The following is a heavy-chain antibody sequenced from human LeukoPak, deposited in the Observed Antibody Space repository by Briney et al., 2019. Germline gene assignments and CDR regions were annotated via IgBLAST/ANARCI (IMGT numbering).Heavy chain of an antibody. CDR3: ARDRYAPPYSSGWYVSPFDY. Sequence: SETLSLTCAVYGGSFSGYYWSWIRQPPGKGLEWIGEINHSGSTYYNPSLKSRVTISVDTSKNQFSLKLSSVTAADTAVYYCARDRYAPPYSSGWYVSPFDYWGQGTLVTVSS. J-gene: IGHJ4*02. CDR1: GGSFSGYY. D-gene: IGHD6-19*01. V-gene: IGHV4-34*01. CDR2: INHSGST.